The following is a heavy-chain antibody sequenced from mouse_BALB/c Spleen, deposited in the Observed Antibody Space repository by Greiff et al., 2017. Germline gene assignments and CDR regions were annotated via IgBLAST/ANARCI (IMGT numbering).Heavy chain of an antibody. J-gene: IGHJ2*02. CDR2: INPNYDIT. V-gene: IGHV1-18*01. Sequence: EGQLQQSGAELVKPGASVKISCKASGYTFTDYNMDWVKQSHGKSLEWIGDINPNYDITSYNQKYKGKATLTVDTSSSTASMKLRSLTSEDTAVYSCARSRDNYAIFDDGGQGTSLTVSS. D-gene: IGHD1-3*01. CDR1: GYTFTDYN. CDR3: ARSRDNYAIFDD.